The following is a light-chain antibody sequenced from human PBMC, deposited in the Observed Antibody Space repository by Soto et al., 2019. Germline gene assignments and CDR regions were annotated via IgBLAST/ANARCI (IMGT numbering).Light chain of an antibody. CDR3: QQYYSTPPIT. CDR1: QSVLYSSNNKNY. Sequence: DIVMTQSPDSLAVSLGERATINCKSSQSVLYSSNNKNYLAWYQQKPEQPPKLLIYWASTRESGVPDRFSGSGSGTDFTLTISSLQAEDVEVYYCQQYYSTPPITFGQGTRLEIK. J-gene: IGKJ5*01. CDR2: WAS. V-gene: IGKV4-1*01.